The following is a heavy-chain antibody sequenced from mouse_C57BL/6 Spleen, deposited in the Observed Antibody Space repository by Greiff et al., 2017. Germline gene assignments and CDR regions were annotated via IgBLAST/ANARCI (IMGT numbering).Heavy chain of an antibody. D-gene: IGHD1-1*01. V-gene: IGHV1-26*01. J-gene: IGHJ4*01. Sequence: EIQLQQSGPELVKPGASVKISCKASGYTFTDYYMNWVKQSHGKSLEWIGDINPNNGGTSYNQKFKGKATLTVDKSSSTAYMELRSLTSEDSAVYYCARSYLYYGSSYYAMDYWGQGTSVTVSS. CDR1: GYTFTDYY. CDR2: INPNNGGT. CDR3: ARSYLYYGSSYYAMDY.